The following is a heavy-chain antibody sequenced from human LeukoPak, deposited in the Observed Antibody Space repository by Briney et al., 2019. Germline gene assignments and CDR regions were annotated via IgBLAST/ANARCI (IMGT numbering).Heavy chain of an antibody. CDR2: MNPNSGNT. V-gene: IGHV1-8*01. J-gene: IGHJ4*02. Sequence: ASVKVSCKASGYTFTSYDINRVRQATGQGLEWMGWMNPNSGNTGYAQKFQGRVTMTRNTSISTAYMELSSLRSEDTAVYYCARGLTVMSGYSGYDYPDYWGQGTLVTVSS. CDR3: ARGLTVMSGYSGYDYPDY. D-gene: IGHD5-12*01. CDR1: GYTFTSYD.